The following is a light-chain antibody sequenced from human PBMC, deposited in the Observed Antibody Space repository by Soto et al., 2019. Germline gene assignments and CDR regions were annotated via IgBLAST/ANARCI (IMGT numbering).Light chain of an antibody. V-gene: IGLV4-60*03. Sequence: QSVLSQSSSASASVGSSVRLTCTLSSGHSSYIIAWHQQQPGKAPRYLMTLEGSGNYNKGSGVPDRFSGSSSGADRYLTISHLQSEDEADYSCETWDSTIWVFGGGTKVTVL. CDR2: LEGSGNY. CDR1: SGHSSYI. J-gene: IGLJ3*02. CDR3: ETWDSTIWV.